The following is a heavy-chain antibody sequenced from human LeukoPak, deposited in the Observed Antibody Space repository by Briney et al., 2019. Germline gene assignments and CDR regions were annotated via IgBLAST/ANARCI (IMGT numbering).Heavy chain of an antibody. CDR1: GGSISSGSYY. J-gene: IGHJ5*02. Sequence: SETLSLTCTVSGGSISSGSYYWGWIRQPAGTGLEWIGRIYTSGSTNYNPSLKSRVTISVDTSKNQFSLKLSSVTAADTAAYYCARDRDYDFWSGYYSPPGFGTRAVDDNWFDPWGQGTLVTVSS. CDR3: ARDRDYDFWSGYYSPPGFGTRAVDDNWFDP. V-gene: IGHV4-61*02. D-gene: IGHD3-3*01. CDR2: IYTSGST.